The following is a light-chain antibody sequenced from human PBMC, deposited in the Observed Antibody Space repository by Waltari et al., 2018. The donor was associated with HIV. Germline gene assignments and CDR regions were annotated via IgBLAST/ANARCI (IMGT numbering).Light chain of an antibody. V-gene: IGKV4-1*01. J-gene: IGKJ2*01. CDR1: QSVFYRSTNKNY. CDR2: WAS. CDR3: QQYFGTPYT. Sequence: DIVLTQSPDSLAVSLGARATINCKSSQSVFYRSTNKNYLTWVQQKPGQPPRLLFHWASTRESGVPYRFSCSGSGTDCTLTIDDLQAEDVAVYYCQQYFGTPYTFGQGTRLEIK.